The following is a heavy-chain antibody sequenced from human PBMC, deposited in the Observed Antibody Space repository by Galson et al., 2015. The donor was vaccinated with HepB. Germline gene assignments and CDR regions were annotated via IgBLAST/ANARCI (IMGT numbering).Heavy chain of an antibody. CDR3: ARSLSGWYGDFDY. CDR1: GYTFTSYA. Sequence: SVKVSCKASGYTFTSYAMHWVRQAPGQRLEWMGWINAGNGNTKYSQKFQGRVTITRDTSASTAYMELSSLRSEDTAVYYCARSLSGWYGDFDYWGQGTLVTVSS. D-gene: IGHD6-19*01. V-gene: IGHV1-3*01. CDR2: INAGNGNT. J-gene: IGHJ4*02.